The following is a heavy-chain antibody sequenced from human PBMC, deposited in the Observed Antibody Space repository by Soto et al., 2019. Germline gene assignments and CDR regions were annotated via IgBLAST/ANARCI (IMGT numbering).Heavy chain of an antibody. CDR1: GGSISSSIYY. CDR2: IFYSGST. D-gene: IGHD3-16*02. J-gene: IGHJ5*02. CDR3: ARGNLSYDYVWGSYPKSRYNWFDP. Sequence: SETLSLTCTVSGGSISSSIYYGGWIRQPPGKGLEWIGSIFYSGSTYYNPSLKSRVTISVDTSKNQFSLKLSSVTAADTAVYYCARGNLSYDYVWGSYPKSRYNWFDPWGQGTLVTVSS. V-gene: IGHV4-39*01.